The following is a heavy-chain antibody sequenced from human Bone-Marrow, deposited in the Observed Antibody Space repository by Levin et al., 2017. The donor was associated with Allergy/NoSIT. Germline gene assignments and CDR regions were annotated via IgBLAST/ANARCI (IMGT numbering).Heavy chain of an antibody. CDR1: GFTFSDYY. Sequence: GESLKISCAASGFTFSDYYMSWIRQAPGKGLEWVSYISSSGSTIYYADSVKGRFTISRDNAKNSLYLQMNSLRAEDTAVYYCARDYQSYNWNYGDYYGMDVWGQGTTVTVSS. CDR3: ARDYQSYNWNYGDYYGMDV. J-gene: IGHJ6*02. D-gene: IGHD1-7*01. V-gene: IGHV3-11*01. CDR2: ISSSGSTI.